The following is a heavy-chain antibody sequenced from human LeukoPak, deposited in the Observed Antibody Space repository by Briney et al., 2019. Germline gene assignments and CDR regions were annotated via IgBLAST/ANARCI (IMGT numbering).Heavy chain of an antibody. D-gene: IGHD1-26*01. Sequence: PGGSLRLSCAASGFTFDDYAMHWVRQAPGKGLEWVSGISWNSGSIGYADSVKGRFTISRDNAKNSLYLQMNSLRAEDTAVYYCARARATDPLSDYWGQGTLVTVSS. J-gene: IGHJ4*02. CDR2: ISWNSGSI. CDR3: ARARATDPLSDY. V-gene: IGHV3-9*01. CDR1: GFTFDDYA.